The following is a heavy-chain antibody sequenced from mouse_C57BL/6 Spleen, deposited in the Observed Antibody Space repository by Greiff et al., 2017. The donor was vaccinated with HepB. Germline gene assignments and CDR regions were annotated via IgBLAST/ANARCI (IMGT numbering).Heavy chain of an antibody. V-gene: IGHV1-69*01. J-gene: IGHJ4*01. CDR1: GYTFTSYW. CDR2: IDPSDSYT. D-gene: IGHD3-1*01. CDR3: ARYSPYAGDY. Sequence: VKLQQPGAELVMPGASVKLSCKASGYTFTSYWMHWVKQRPGQGLEWIGEIDPSDSYTNYNQKFKGKSTLTVDKSSSTAYMQLSSLTSEDSAVYYCARYSPYAGDYWGQGTSVTVSS.